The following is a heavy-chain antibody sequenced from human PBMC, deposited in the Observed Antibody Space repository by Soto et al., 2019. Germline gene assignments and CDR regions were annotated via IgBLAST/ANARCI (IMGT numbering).Heavy chain of an antibody. CDR2: ISDDGDNE. Sequence: PGGSLRLSCAASGFTFVNYAMHWVRQAPGKGLEWVSLISDDGDNEDYADSVKGRFAISRDNSKNTVYLQMNSLRPDDTAVYYCARSWTIPANIDTWDQETLVTVSS. V-gene: IGHV3-30*09. CDR3: ARSWTIPANIDT. J-gene: IGHJ5*02. D-gene: IGHD2-2*02. CDR1: GFTFVNYA.